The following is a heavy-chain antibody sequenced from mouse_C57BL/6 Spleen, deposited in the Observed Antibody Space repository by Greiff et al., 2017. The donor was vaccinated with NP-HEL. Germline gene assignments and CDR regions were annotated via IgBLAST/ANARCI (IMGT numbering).Heavy chain of an antibody. Sequence: QVQLQQPGAELVKPGASVKLSCKASGYTFTSYWMQWVKQRPGQGLEWIGEIDPSDSYTNYNQKFKGKATLTVDTSSSTAYMQLSSLTSEDSAVYYCARRYGNYVYYAMDYWGQRTSVTVSS. CDR3: ARRYGNYVYYAMDY. J-gene: IGHJ4*01. CDR2: IDPSDSYT. D-gene: IGHD2-10*02. CDR1: GYTFTSYW. V-gene: IGHV1-50*01.